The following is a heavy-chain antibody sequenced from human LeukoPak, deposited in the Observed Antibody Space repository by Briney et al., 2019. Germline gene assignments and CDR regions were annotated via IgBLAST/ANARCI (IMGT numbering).Heavy chain of an antibody. CDR2: ISYDGSNK. D-gene: IGHD5-24*01. V-gene: IGHV3-30*18. CDR1: GFTFSSYG. Sequence: GRSLRLSCAASGFTFSSYGMPWVRQAPGKGLEWVAVISYDGSNKYYADSVKGRFTISRDNSKNTLYLQMNSLRAEDTAVYYCAKDFNRWLQFPGVPDYWGQGTLVTVSS. J-gene: IGHJ4*02. CDR3: AKDFNRWLQFPGVPDY.